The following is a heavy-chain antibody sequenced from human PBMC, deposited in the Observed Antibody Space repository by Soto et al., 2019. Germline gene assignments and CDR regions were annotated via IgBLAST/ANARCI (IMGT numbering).Heavy chain of an antibody. Sequence: GGSLRLSCAASGFTVSSNYMSWVRQAPGKGLEWVSVIYSGGSTYYADSVKGRFTISRDNSKNTLYLQMNSLRAEDTAVYYCARSSGGDYILYYFDYWGQGTLVNVSS. CDR2: IYSGGST. CDR3: ARSSGGDYILYYFDY. D-gene: IGHD4-17*01. J-gene: IGHJ4*02. V-gene: IGHV3-53*01. CDR1: GFTVSSNY.